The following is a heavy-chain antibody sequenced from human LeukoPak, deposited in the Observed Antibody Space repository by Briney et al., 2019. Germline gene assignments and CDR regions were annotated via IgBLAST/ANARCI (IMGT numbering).Heavy chain of an antibody. J-gene: IGHJ4*02. Sequence: PGGSLRLSCAASGFTFSSYAMSWVRQAPGKGLKWVSAISGSGGSTYYADSVKGRFTISRDNSKNTLYLQMNSLRAEATAVYYCAKCLIKDYYDSSGYYYPDYWGQGTLVTVSS. CDR3: AKCLIKDYYDSSGYYYPDY. D-gene: IGHD3-22*01. V-gene: IGHV3-23*01. CDR1: GFTFSSYA. CDR2: ISGSGGST.